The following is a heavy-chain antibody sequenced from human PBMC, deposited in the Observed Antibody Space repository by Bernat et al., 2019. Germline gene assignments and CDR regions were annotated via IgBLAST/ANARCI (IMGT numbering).Heavy chain of an antibody. V-gene: IGHV4-31*03. CDR3: ARAGAARPGDIDS. Sequence: QVQLQESGPGLVKPSQTLSLPSTVSGGSISRGGYYWSGIRQHPGKGLEWIGYIHYSGSTYYNPSLRSRVTISLDTSKKQFSLKLSSVTAADTAVYYCARAGAARPGDIDSWGQGTLVTVSS. J-gene: IGHJ4*02. CDR1: GGSISRGGYY. CDR2: IHYSGST. D-gene: IGHD6-6*01.